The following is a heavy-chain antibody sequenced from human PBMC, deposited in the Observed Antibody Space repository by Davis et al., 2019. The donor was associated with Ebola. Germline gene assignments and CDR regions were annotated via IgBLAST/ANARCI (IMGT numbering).Heavy chain of an antibody. CDR2: IYYSGST. V-gene: IGHV4-61*08. CDR1: GGSISSGGYY. CDR3: ARDSVLGYGMDV. J-gene: IGHJ6*02. D-gene: IGHD5/OR15-5a*01. Sequence: MPSETLSLTCTVSGGSISSGGYYWSWIRQHPGKGLEWIGYIYYSGSTNYNPSLKSRVTISVDTSKNQFSLKLSSVTAADTAVYYCARDSVLGYGMDVWGQGTTVTVSS.